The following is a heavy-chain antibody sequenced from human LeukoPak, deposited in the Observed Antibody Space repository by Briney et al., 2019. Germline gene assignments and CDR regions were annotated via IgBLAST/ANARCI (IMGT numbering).Heavy chain of an antibody. Sequence: GGSLRLSCAASGFTFSSYTMNWVRQAPGKGLEWVSSISSSSSAIYYAASVKGRFTISRDNAKNSLYLQMNSLRDEDTAVYYCARGALRYSDYWGQGTLVTASS. CDR3: ARGALRYSDY. J-gene: IGHJ4*02. D-gene: IGHD3-9*01. CDR1: GFTFSSYT. CDR2: ISSSSSAI. V-gene: IGHV3-48*02.